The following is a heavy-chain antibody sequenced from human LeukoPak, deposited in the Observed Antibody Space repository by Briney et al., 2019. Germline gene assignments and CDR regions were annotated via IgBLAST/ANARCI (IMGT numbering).Heavy chain of an antibody. D-gene: IGHD2-15*01. CDR1: GFTVSSNY. CDR3: ARVGWPPARNYFDY. V-gene: IGHV3-11*04. Sequence: GGSLRLSCAASGFTVSSNYMSWVRQAPGKGLEWVSYLSTSDGTTYYADSVKGRFTISRDNAKNSLYLQMNSLRAEDTAVYYCARVGWPPARNYFDYWGQGTRVTVSS. J-gene: IGHJ4*02. CDR2: LSTSDGTT.